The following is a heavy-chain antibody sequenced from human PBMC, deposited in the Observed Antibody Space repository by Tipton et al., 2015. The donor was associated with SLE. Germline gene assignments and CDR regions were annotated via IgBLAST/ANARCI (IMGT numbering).Heavy chain of an antibody. CDR1: GGSISSGGYY. Sequence: TLSLTCTVSGGSISSGGYYWSWIRQHPGKGLEWIGYIYYSGSTYYNPSLKSRVTISVDTSKNQFSLKLSSVTAADTAVYYCARDGLGHSSAFDIWGQGTMVTVSS. CDR2: IYYSGST. J-gene: IGHJ3*02. D-gene: IGHD6-6*01. V-gene: IGHV4-31*03. CDR3: ARDGLGHSSAFDI.